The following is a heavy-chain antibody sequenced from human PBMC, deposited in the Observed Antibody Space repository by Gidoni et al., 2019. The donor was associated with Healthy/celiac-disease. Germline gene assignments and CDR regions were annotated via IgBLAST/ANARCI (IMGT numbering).Heavy chain of an antibody. V-gene: IGHV1-69*09. CDR2: IIPILGIA. Sequence: QVQLVQSGAEVKKPGSSVKVSCTASGGTFRRYAISWVRQAPGQGLEWMGRIIPILGIANYAQKFQGRVTITADKSTSTAYMELSSLRSEDTAVYYCAREAPDYGDYGWFDPWGQGTLVTVSS. CDR3: AREAPDYGDYGWFDP. J-gene: IGHJ5*02. D-gene: IGHD4-17*01. CDR1: GGTFRRYA.